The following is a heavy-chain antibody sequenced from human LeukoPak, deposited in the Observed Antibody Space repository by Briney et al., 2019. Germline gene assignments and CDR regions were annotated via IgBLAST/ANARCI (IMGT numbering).Heavy chain of an antibody. V-gene: IGHV4-59*08. D-gene: IGHD6-19*01. CDR2: IYYNGKT. CDR3: ARGGWSVDY. J-gene: IGHJ4*02. Sequence: SETLSLTCTVSGGSMSSYYWSWIRQPPGKGLEWIGYIYYNGKTNYSPTLNSRVTISVDTSRNQFSLKLNSVTAADTAEYYCARGGWSVDYWGQGTLVTVSS. CDR1: GGSMSSYY.